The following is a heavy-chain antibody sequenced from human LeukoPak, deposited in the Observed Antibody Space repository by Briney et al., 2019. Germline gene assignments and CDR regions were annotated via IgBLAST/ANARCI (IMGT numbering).Heavy chain of an antibody. CDR2: INPNSGGT. CDR3: ARGGARWLQLPCFDY. D-gene: IGHD5-24*01. V-gene: IGHV1-2*02. CDR1: GYTFTGYY. Sequence: ASVKVSCKASGYTFTGYYMHWVRQAPGQGLEWMGWINPNSGGTNYAQKFQGRVTMTRDTSISTAYMELSRLRSDDTAVYYCARGGARWLQLPCFDYWGQGTLVTVSS. J-gene: IGHJ4*02.